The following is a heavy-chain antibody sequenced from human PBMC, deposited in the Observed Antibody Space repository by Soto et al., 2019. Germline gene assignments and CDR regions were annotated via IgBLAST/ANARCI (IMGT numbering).Heavy chain of an antibody. J-gene: IGHJ4*02. Sequence: GGSLRLSCAASGFTFSSYGMHWVRQAPGKGLEWVAVISYDGSNKYYADSVKGRFTISRDNSKNTLYLQMNSLRAEDTAVYYCAKAGIRRYYFDYWGQGTLVTVSS. D-gene: IGHD3-3*02. V-gene: IGHV3-30*18. CDR3: AKAGIRRYYFDY. CDR1: GFTFSSYG. CDR2: ISYDGSNK.